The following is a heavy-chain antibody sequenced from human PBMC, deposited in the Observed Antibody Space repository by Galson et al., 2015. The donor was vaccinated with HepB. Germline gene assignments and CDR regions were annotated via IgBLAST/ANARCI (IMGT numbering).Heavy chain of an antibody. D-gene: IGHD3-3*01. CDR3: ARGLSFWSGYPQAPLYFDY. CDR2: IYYSGST. CDR1: GVSMSSYY. V-gene: IGHV4-59*01. Sequence: SETLSLTCAVSGVSMSSYYWTWIRQPPGKGLEWIGYIYYSGSTNHNPSLKSRVTISVDTSENQFSLKLNSVTAADTAVYYCARGLSFWSGYPQAPLYFDYWGQGTLVTVSS. J-gene: IGHJ4*02.